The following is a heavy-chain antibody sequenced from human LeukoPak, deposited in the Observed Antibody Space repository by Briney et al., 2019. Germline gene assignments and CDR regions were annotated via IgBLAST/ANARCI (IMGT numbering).Heavy chain of an antibody. V-gene: IGHV5-51*01. CDR1: GYSFTRNW. Sequence: SGESLKISCKGSGYSFTRNWIGWVRQMPGKGLEWMGIIYPGDSDTRYSPSFQGQVTISADKSISTAYLQWSSLKASDTAMYYCARPFCGGDCYSDYWGQGALVTVSS. CDR2: IYPGDSDT. CDR3: ARPFCGGDCYSDY. D-gene: IGHD2-21*02. J-gene: IGHJ4*02.